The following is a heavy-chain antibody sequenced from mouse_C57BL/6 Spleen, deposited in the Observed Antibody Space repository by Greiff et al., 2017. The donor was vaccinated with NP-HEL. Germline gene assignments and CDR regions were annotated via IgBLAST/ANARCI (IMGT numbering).Heavy chain of an antibody. CDR3: ARMGGNPWYFDV. CDR1: GYTFTSYW. CDR2: INPSNGGT. J-gene: IGHJ1*03. V-gene: IGHV1-53*01. Sequence: QVHVKQPGTELVKPGASVKLSCKASGYTFTSYWMHWVKQRPGQGLEWIGNINPSNGGTNYNEKFKSKATLTVDKSSSTAYMQLSSLTSEDSAVYYCARMGGNPWYFDVWGTGTTVTVSS. D-gene: IGHD2-1*01.